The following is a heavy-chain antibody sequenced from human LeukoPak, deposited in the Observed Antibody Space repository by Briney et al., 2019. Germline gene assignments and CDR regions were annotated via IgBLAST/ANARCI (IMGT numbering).Heavy chain of an antibody. V-gene: IGHV4-59*12. J-gene: IGHJ4*02. CDR2: IYYSGST. CDR3: ARESYYDISITSVVLDY. CDR1: GGSISSYY. Sequence: SETLSLTCTVSGGSISSYYWSWIRQPPGKGLEWIGYIYYSGSTNYNPSLKSRVTISVDTSKNQFSLKLSSVTAADTAVYYCARESYYDISITSVVLDYWGQGTLVTVSS. D-gene: IGHD3-9*01.